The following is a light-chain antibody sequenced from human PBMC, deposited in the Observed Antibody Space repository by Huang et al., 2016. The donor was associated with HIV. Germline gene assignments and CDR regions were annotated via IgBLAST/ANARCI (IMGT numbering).Light chain of an antibody. CDR2: WAS. J-gene: IGKJ2*01. CDR3: HQYYNTRYT. Sequence: DIVMTQSPDSLALSLGERTTINCKSSQSVLYSSKNNNDLSCYQLKQGQSPKLLISWASTRESGVPDRFSGSGSGTDFTLPISSLQAEDVAVYYCHQYYNTRYTFGQGTKLEIK. CDR1: QSVLYSSKNNND. V-gene: IGKV4-1*01.